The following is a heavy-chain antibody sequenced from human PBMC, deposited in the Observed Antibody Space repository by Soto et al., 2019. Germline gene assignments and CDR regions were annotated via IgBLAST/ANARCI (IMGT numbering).Heavy chain of an antibody. CDR3: ARDPRYCSGGNCYSDYFYYMDV. CDR2: ISSSGSNT. D-gene: IGHD2-15*01. Sequence: QVQLVESGGGLVKPGGSLRLSCVASGVTFSDYYMTWIRQAPGKGLELVSFISSSGSNTYYADSVKGRFTISRDNAKNSLYLQMHSLRAEDTAVYYCARDPRYCSGGNCYSDYFYYMDVWGKGTTVTVSS. V-gene: IGHV3-11*01. J-gene: IGHJ6*03. CDR1: GVTFSDYY.